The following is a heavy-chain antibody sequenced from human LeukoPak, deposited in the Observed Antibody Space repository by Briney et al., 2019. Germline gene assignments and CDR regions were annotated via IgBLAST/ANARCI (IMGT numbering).Heavy chain of an antibody. V-gene: IGHV4-30-4*08. J-gene: IGHJ4*02. CDR1: CGSTSSGDYY. D-gene: IGHD3-3*01. Sequence: SQTLSLTCTFSCGSTSSGDYYWSWIRQPPGKGLEWIGYIYYSGSTYYNPSLKSLVTISVDTSKNQFSLKLSSVTAADTAVYYCASGHFGVVRAFDYWGQGTLVTVSS. CDR3: ASGHFGVVRAFDY. CDR2: IYYSGST.